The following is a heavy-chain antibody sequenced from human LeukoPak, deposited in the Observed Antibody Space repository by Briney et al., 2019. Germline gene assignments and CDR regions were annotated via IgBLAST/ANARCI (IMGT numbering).Heavy chain of an antibody. CDR3: ARVLSTIFGVVIDHAFDI. J-gene: IGHJ3*02. Sequence: ASVKVSCKASGYTFTSYGISWVRQAPGQGLEWMGWISAYNGNTNYAQKLQGRVTMTTDTSTSTAYVELRSLRSDDTAVYYCARVLSTIFGVVIDHAFDIWGQGTMVTVSS. D-gene: IGHD3-3*01. CDR1: GYTFTSYG. V-gene: IGHV1-18*01. CDR2: ISAYNGNT.